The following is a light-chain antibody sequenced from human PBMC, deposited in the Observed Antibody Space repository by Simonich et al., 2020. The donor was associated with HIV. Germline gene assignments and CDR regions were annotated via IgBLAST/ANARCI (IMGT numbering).Light chain of an antibody. Sequence: QSALTQPASVSGSPGQSITISCTGTSSDVGGYNYVSWYQQHQGKAPKLMIYDVSKRPSGVSNRFSGSKSGNTASLTISGLQAEDEADYYCNSYTSSSTWVFGGGTKLTVL. CDR1: SSDVGGYNY. CDR2: DVS. CDR3: NSYTSSSTWV. J-gene: IGLJ3*02. V-gene: IGLV2-14*01.